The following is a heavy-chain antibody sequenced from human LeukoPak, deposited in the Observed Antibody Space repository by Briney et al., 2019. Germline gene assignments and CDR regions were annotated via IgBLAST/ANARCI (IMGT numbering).Heavy chain of an antibody. CDR3: AKAVAGTKPQPYYFDY. Sequence: PGGSLRLSCAASGFTLSSYAMSWVRQAPGKGLEWVSAISGSGGSTYYADSVKGRFTISRDNSKNTLYLQMNSLRAEDTAVYYCAKAVAGTKPQPYYFDYWGQGTLVTVSS. J-gene: IGHJ4*02. CDR2: ISGSGGST. V-gene: IGHV3-23*01. D-gene: IGHD6-19*01. CDR1: GFTLSSYA.